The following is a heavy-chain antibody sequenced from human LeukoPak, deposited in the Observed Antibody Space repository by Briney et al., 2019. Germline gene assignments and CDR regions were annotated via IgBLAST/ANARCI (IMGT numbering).Heavy chain of an antibody. J-gene: IGHJ4*02. CDR2: ISDSGGNK. Sequence: GGSLRLSCAASAYTFTTDAMNWVRRARAKGLEWVSGISDSGGNKYYADSVKGRFTISRDKSKNTLDLQMNSLRAEDTAVYYCAKGTMHDYWGQGTLVTVSS. CDR3: AKGTMHDY. V-gene: IGHV3-23*01. CDR1: AYTFTTDA. D-gene: IGHD4/OR15-4a*01.